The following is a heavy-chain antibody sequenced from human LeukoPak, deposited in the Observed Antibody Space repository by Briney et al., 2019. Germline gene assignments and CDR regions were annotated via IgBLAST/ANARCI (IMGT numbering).Heavy chain of an antibody. Sequence: GGSLRLSCAASGFTFSSYSMNWVPQAPGKGLEWVSYISSSSSTIYYADSVKGRFTISRDNAKYSMYLQMNSLRAKATAEYDCARESAAAGRYYFDYWGQGTLVTVSS. CDR3: ARESAAAGRYYFDY. CDR2: ISSSSSTI. J-gene: IGHJ4*02. D-gene: IGHD6-13*01. CDR1: GFTFSSYS. V-gene: IGHV3-48*01.